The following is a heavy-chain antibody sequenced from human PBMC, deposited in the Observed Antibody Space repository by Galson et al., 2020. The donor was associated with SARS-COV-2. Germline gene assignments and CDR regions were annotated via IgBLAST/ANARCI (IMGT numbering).Heavy chain of an antibody. V-gene: IGHV1-2*02. J-gene: IGHJ4*02. CDR3: ARDPRFSILTGYHDY. CDR1: GYTFTGYY. D-gene: IGHD3-9*01. Sequence: GESLKLSCKASGYTFTGYYMHWVRQAPGQGLEWMGWINPNSGGTNYAQKFQGRVTMTRDTSISTAYMELSRLRSDDTAVYYCARDPRFSILTGYHDYWGQGTLVTVSS. CDR2: INPNSGGT.